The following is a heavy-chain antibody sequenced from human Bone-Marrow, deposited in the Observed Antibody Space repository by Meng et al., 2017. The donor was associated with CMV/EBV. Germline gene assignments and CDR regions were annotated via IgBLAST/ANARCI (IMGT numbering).Heavy chain of an antibody. CDR2: ITPFNGNT. J-gene: IGHJ5*02. D-gene: IGHD2-2*02. V-gene: IGHV1-45*02. CDR1: YTFTYRY. CDR3: ARVGNCSSTSCYKDWFDP. Sequence: YTFTYRYLHWVRQAPGQALEWMGWITPFNGNTNYAQKFQDRVTITRDTSTSTVYMELSSLRSEDTAVYYCARVGNCSSTSCYKDWFDPWGQGTLVTVSS.